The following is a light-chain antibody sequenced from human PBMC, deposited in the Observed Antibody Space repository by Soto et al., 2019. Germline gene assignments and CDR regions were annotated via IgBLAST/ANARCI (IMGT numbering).Light chain of an antibody. J-gene: IGLJ3*02. CDR3: NSYAGDIDFDV. Sequence: QSALTQPPSASGSPGQSVTISCAGTSSDIGLYNYVSWYQHHPGKAHRLIIYEVSKRPSGVPDRFSGSKSGNTASLTVSGLQAEDEADYYCNSYAGDIDFDVFGGGTKVTVL. CDR1: SSDIGLYNY. V-gene: IGLV2-8*01. CDR2: EVS.